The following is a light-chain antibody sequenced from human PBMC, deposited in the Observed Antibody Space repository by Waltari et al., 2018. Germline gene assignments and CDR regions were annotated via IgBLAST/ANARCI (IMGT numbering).Light chain of an antibody. Sequence: QSALTQPASVSGSPGQSITISCTGTSSDIGGYNYVSWYQHHPGKAPKLIIYEVSNRPSGVSKRFSGSKSGNTASLTISGLQAEDEADYYCSSYTSNSRVFGAGTKLTVL. CDR3: SSYTSNSRV. V-gene: IGLV2-14*01. CDR2: EVS. J-gene: IGLJ3*02. CDR1: SSDIGGYNY.